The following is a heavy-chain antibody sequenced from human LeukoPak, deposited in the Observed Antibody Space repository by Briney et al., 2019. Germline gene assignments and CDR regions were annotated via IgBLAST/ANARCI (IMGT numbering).Heavy chain of an antibody. Sequence: SETLSLTCTVSGGSISSSSYSWGWIRQPPGKGLEWIGSVYYSGSTNYNPSLKSRVTISIDTSNNHLSLKLTSVTAADTAVYYCARGEMATTDNAFDIWGQGTMVTVSS. CDR3: ARGEMATTDNAFDI. V-gene: IGHV4-39*02. D-gene: IGHD5-24*01. CDR2: VYYSGST. J-gene: IGHJ3*02. CDR1: GGSISSSSYS.